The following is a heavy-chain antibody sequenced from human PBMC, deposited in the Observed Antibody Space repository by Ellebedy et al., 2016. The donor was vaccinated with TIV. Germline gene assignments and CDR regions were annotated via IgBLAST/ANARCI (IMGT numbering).Heavy chain of an antibody. CDR3: VKRGGVFGEADYYYYYMDV. J-gene: IGHJ6*03. CDR2: ISSSSGSIGYI. V-gene: IGHV3-21*01. CDR1: GCTFSSYD. Sequence: GGSLRLXXVASGCTFSSYDMNWVRQPPGKGLEWVSSISSSSGSIGYIYYADSVTGRFTISRDNAKDSLYLQMNSLRAEETALYDCVKRGGVFGEADYYYYYMDVWGKGTTVTVSS. D-gene: IGHD3-10*02.